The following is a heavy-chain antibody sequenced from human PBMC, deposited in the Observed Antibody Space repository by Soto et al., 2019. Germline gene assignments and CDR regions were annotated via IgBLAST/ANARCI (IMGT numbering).Heavy chain of an antibody. D-gene: IGHD2-8*01. V-gene: IGHV3-23*01. J-gene: IGHJ4*02. CDR2: VGRSGTDT. Sequence: PGGSLRLSCAASGSTFRDYAMSWVRQAPGKGLEWVSTVGRSGTDTSYVDSVKGRFTISRDNSRNTLYLQMNSLRVEDTAVYYWAKDPSCTNPPCGPYWGQGTLVTVSS. CDR3: AKDPSCTNPPCGPY. CDR1: GSTFRDYA.